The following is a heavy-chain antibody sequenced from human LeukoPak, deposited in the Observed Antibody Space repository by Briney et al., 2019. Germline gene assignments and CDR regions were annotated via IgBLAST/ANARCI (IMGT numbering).Heavy chain of an antibody. Sequence: GGSLRLSCAASGFTFSSYAMSWVRQASGKGLEWVSVISGSGGTTYYADSLEGRFTISRDNSKNTLYLQMNSLRAEDTAIYYCARAHYSDSSGYYSPFDYWGQGTLVTVSS. CDR1: GFTFSSYA. CDR2: ISGSGGTT. V-gene: IGHV3-23*01. CDR3: ARAHYSDSSGYYSPFDY. J-gene: IGHJ4*02. D-gene: IGHD3-22*01.